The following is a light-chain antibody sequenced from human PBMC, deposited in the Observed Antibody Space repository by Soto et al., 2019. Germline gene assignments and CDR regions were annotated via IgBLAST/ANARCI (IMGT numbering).Light chain of an antibody. CDR3: CSYTTNNTWV. J-gene: IGLJ3*02. CDR2: EVN. V-gene: IGLV2-14*01. CDR1: NSDIGSYNY. Sequence: QSALTQPASVSGSPGQSVTISCTGTNSDIGSYNYVSWYQQHPGKAPKLIIYEVNDRPSGISPRFSATKSANTASLTISGLQPDDEASYYCCSYTTNNTWVFGGGTKLTVL.